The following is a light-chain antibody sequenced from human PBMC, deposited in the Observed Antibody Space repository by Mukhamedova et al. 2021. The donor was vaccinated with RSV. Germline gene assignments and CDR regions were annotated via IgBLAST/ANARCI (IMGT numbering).Light chain of an antibody. Sequence: GGYNLVSWYQQHPGKAPKLMIYEGSKRPSGVSNRFSGSKSASTASLTISGLQSEDEADYYCCSYAGTSTFVVFGGGTKLTVL. CDR1: GGYNL. J-gene: IGLJ2*01. V-gene: IGLV2-23*03. CDR3: CSYAGTSTFVV. CDR2: EGS.